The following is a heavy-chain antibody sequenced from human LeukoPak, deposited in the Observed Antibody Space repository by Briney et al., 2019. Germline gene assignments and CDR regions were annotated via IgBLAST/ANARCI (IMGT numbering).Heavy chain of an antibody. D-gene: IGHD3-3*01. CDR1: GYSFTSYW. V-gene: IGHV5-51*01. CDR3: ARRAVCSSYYDFWSGYSPCEVDP. J-gene: IGHJ5*02. CDR2: IYPGDSDT. Sequence: GESLKISCKGSGYSFTSYWIGWVRQMPGKGLEWMGIIYPGDSDTRYSPSFQGQVTISADKSISTAYLQWSSLKASDTAMYYCARRAVCSSYYDFWSGYSPCEVDPWGQGTLVTVSS.